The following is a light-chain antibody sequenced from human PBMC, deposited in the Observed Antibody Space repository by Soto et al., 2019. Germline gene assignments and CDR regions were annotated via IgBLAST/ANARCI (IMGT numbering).Light chain of an antibody. CDR2: STN. CDR3: VLYMGSGIWV. J-gene: IGLJ2*01. CDR1: SDSVFINYY. Sequence: QAVVTQEPSFSVSPGGTVTLTCGLRSDSVFINYYPSWYQLTPGQPPRTLIHSTNTRSSEVPDRFSGSILGNKAALTITGANADDESDYYCVLYMGSGIWVFGGGTKLTVL. V-gene: IGLV8-61*01.